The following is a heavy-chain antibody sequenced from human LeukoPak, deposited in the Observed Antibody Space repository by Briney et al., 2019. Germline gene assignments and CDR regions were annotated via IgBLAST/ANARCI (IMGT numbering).Heavy chain of an antibody. Sequence: GGSLLLSCAASGFTFSSYWMSWVRQAPGKGLEWVANIKQDGSEKYYVDSVKGRFTISRDNAKNSLYLQMNSLRAEDTAVYYCARDRGGSGTTLDPWGQGTLVTVSS. CDR3: ARDRGGSGTTLDP. D-gene: IGHD3-10*01. CDR1: GFTFSSYW. J-gene: IGHJ5*02. CDR2: IKQDGSEK. V-gene: IGHV3-7*01.